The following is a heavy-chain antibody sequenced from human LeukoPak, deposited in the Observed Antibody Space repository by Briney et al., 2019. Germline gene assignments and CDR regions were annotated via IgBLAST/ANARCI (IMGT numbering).Heavy chain of an antibody. CDR3: AKEKYSSSWYTTDYYYYGMDV. CDR1: GFTFSSYG. Sequence: GSLRLSCAASGFTFSSYGMHWDRQAPGKGLEWVAVISYDGSNKYYADSVKGRFTISRDNSKNTLYLQMNSLRAEDTAVYYCAKEKYSSSWYTTDYYYYGMDVWGQGTTVTVSS. V-gene: IGHV3-30*18. D-gene: IGHD6-13*01. J-gene: IGHJ6*02. CDR2: ISYDGSNK.